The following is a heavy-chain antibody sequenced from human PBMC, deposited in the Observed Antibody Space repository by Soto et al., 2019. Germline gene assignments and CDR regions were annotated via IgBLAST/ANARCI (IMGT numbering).Heavy chain of an antibody. J-gene: IGHJ4*02. CDR3: ATETSTWGC. Sequence: EVQLVESGGGLVQPGESLRLSCVASGFALSNYWINWVRQAPGKGLEWVANIKQDGSKKNYVDSVKGRFTISRDNARNSLYLQMNSLRDEDTAAYYCATETSTWGCWGQGTLVTVSS. CDR1: GFALSNYW. V-gene: IGHV3-7*05. CDR2: IKQDGSKK. D-gene: IGHD7-27*01.